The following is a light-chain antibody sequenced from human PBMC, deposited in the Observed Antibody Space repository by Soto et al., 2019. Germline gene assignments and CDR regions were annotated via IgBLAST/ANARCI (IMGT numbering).Light chain of an antibody. Sequence: QSVLTQPASVSGSPGQSITIPCTGTSNDIGGYNYVSWYQQFPGKAPKLIIYDVTNRPSGVSFRFSGSKSGNTASLTISGLQAEDEAGCSSYSNTSTRRLFGAVTKVTVL. J-gene: IGLJ1*01. CDR1: SNDIGGYNY. CDR2: DVT. CDR3: SSYSNTSTRRL. V-gene: IGLV2-14*03.